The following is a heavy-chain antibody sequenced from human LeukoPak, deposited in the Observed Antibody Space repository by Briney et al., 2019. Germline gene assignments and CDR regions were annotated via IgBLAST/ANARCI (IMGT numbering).Heavy chain of an antibody. D-gene: IGHD6-19*01. V-gene: IGHV3-48*04. CDR1: GFTFSSYS. J-gene: IGHJ3*02. CDR3: AKATVSGRGAFDI. CDR2: ISSSNTTI. Sequence: PGGSLRLSCAASGFTFSSYSMNWVRQAPGKGLEWLSYISSSNTTIYYADSVKGRFTISRDNAKSSLFLQTSSLRAEDTALYYCAKATVSGRGAFDIWGQGTMVTVSS.